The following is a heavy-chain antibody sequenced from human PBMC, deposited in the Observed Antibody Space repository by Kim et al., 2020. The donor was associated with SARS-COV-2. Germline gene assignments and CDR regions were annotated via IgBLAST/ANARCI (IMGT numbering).Heavy chain of an antibody. CDR2: ISAYNGNI. D-gene: IGHD3-22*01. CDR1: HYTFTNYG. J-gene: IGHJ4*02. V-gene: IGHV1-18*01. CDR3: ARGHDVSGFTGWFFDY. Sequence: ASVKVSCKASHYTFTNYGITWVRQAPGQGLEWMGWISAYNGNIKYAQEFQGRVTMTTDASTSTAYMELRSLRSDDTAVYYCARGHDVSGFTGWFFDYWGQ.